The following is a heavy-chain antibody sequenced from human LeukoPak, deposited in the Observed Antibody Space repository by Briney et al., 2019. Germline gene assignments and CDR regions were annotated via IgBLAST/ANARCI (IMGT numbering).Heavy chain of an antibody. CDR3: ARDCVYCTRATCSSHLPEPPSLDY. Sequence: GGSLRLSCAASGFTFNNYGMHWVRQAPGKGLEWLAFIWFDESNKFYAASVKGRFTISRDNSKNTLYLQMNSLTAEDTAVYYCARDCVYCTRATCSSHLPEPPSLDYWGQGTLVTVSS. CDR1: GFTFNNYG. CDR2: IWFDESNK. D-gene: IGHD2-2*01. V-gene: IGHV3-33*01. J-gene: IGHJ4*02.